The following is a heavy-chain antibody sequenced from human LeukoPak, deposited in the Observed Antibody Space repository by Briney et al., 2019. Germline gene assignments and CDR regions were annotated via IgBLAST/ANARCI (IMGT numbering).Heavy chain of an antibody. J-gene: IGHJ3*02. CDR2: ISGGGGST. Sequence: QTGGSLRLSCAASGFTFSNYAMSWVRRTPGKGLAWVSTISGGGGSTYYAESVKGRFTISRDNSKETLYLLMNSLSAEDTAVYYCAKGKINHEYAFDMWGQGTMVTVSS. CDR3: AKGKINHEYAFDM. V-gene: IGHV3-23*01. CDR1: GFTFSNYA.